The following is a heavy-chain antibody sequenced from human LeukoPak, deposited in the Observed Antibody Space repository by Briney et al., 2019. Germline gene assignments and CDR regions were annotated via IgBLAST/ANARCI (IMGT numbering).Heavy chain of an antibody. D-gene: IGHD1-26*01. J-gene: IGHJ3*02. V-gene: IGHV3-30*03. CDR1: GFTFSSYS. CDR2: ISYDGSNK. Sequence: GGSLRLSCAASGFTFSSYSMNWVRQAPGKGLEWVAVISYDGSNKYYADSVKGRFTISRDNSKNTLYLQMNSLRAEDTAVYYCAILSIVGAIEAFDIWGQGTMVTVSS. CDR3: AILSIVGAIEAFDI.